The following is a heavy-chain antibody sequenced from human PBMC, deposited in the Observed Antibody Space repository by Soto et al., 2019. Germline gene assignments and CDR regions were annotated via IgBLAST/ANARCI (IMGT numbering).Heavy chain of an antibody. CDR2: INAGNGNT. CDR1: GYTFTSYA. CDR3: ARSIAARPTVVAFDI. Sequence: ASVKVSCKASGYTFTSYAMHWVRQAPGQRLEWMGRINAGNGNTKYSQKFQGRVTITRDTSASTAYMELSSLRSEDTAVYYCARSIAARPTVVAFDIWGQGTMVTVSS. J-gene: IGHJ3*02. D-gene: IGHD6-6*01. V-gene: IGHV1-3*01.